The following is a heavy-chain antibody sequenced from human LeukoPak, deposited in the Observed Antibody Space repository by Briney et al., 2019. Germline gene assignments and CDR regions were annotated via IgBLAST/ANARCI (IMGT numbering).Heavy chain of an antibody. V-gene: IGHV3-7*01. Sequence: GGSLRLSCAVFGFTFRNDWMSWVRQAPGKGLEWVAMIKQDGSEKYYVDSVRGRFTISRDDAKNSLYLQMSSLRAEDTALYYCASLDAALLNTAYWGQGTLVTVSS. CDR2: IKQDGSEK. D-gene: IGHD5-18*01. CDR3: ASLDAALLNTAY. CDR1: GFTFRNDW. J-gene: IGHJ4*02.